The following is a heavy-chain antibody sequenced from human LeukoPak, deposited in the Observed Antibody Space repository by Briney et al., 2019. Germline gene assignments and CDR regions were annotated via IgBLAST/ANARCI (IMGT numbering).Heavy chain of an antibody. CDR3: ARESTVLLWFGESYYFDY. V-gene: IGHV4-4*07. Sequence: SETLSLTCTVSGGSISSYYWSWIRQPAGKGLEWIGRIYTSGSTNYNPSLKSRVTMSVDTSKNQFSLKLSSVTAADTAVYYCARESTVLLWFGESYYFDYWGQGTLVTVSS. CDR1: GGSISSYY. D-gene: IGHD3-10*01. CDR2: IYTSGST. J-gene: IGHJ4*02.